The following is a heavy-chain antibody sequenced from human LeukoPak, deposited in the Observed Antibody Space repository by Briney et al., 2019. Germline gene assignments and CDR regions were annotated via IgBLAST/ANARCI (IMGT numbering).Heavy chain of an antibody. D-gene: IGHD4-11*01. Sequence: ASVKVSCKASGYTFSDYYIHWVRQAPGQGLQWMGRINPNSGGADYAQNFQGRVTMTRDTSTNTVYMQLIWLRSDDAAVYYCARASYGNNPTHFDCWGQGTLVTVSS. CDR1: GYTFSDYY. CDR2: INPNSGGA. V-gene: IGHV1-2*06. J-gene: IGHJ4*02. CDR3: ARASYGNNPTHFDC.